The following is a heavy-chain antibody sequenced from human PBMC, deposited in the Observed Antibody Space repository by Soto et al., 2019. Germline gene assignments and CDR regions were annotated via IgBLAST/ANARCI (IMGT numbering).Heavy chain of an antibody. D-gene: IGHD4-17*01. CDR2: VYTDGTA. CDR1: GNSMFNYY. CDR3: GEGGFVDGDYMHHVMDV. V-gene: IGHV4-4*07. Sequence: QVHLQESGPGLVKPSGTLSLICTVSGNSMFNYYWSWIRQPAGKGLEWIGRVYTDGTAIYNPSLKGSVHKSVDISKNPFPPNGHSVTGADTAVYYRGEGGFVDGDYMHHVMDVWGQGATVIVS. J-gene: IGHJ6*02.